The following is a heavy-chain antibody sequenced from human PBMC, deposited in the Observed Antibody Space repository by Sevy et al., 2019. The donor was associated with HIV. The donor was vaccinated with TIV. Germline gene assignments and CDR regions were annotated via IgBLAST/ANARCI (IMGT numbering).Heavy chain of an antibody. CDR3: VRKPYYNGMDV. V-gene: IGHV4-59*01. Sequence: SEILSLTCTVSGDSLGSYFWSWIRQPPGKGLEWIGYIYYGGNTNYNPSLKSRVSISADTSKNQFSLMLKFVTAADTAIYYCVRKPYYNGMDVWGQGTTVTVSS. CDR2: IYYGGNT. J-gene: IGHJ6*02. CDR1: GDSLGSYF.